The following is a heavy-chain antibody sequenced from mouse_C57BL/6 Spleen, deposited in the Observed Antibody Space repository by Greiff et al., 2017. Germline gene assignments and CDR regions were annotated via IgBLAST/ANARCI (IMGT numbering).Heavy chain of an antibody. J-gene: IGHJ4*01. D-gene: IGHD1-1*02. V-gene: IGHV5-17*01. Sequence: EVKLVESGGGLVKPGGSLKLSCAASGFTFSDYGMHWVRQAPEKGLEWVAYISSGSSTIYYADTVKGRFTISRDNAKNTLFLQMTSLRSEDTAMYYCARNDALWYYAMDYWGQGTSVTVSS. CDR2: ISSGSSTI. CDR1: GFTFSDYG. CDR3: ARNDALWYYAMDY.